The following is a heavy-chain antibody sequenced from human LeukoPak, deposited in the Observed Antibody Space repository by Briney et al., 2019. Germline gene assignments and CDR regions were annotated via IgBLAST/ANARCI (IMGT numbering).Heavy chain of an antibody. CDR2: INHSGST. D-gene: IGHD5-18*01. J-gene: IGHJ6*02. CDR1: GGSFSGYY. V-gene: IGHV4-34*01. Sequence: SETLSPTCAVYGGSFSGYYWSWIRQPPGKGLEWIGEINHSGSTNYNPSPKSRVTISVDTSKNQFSLKLSSVTAADTAVYYCARGPTAYYYYYGMDVWGQGTTVTVSS. CDR3: ARGPTAYYYYYGMDV.